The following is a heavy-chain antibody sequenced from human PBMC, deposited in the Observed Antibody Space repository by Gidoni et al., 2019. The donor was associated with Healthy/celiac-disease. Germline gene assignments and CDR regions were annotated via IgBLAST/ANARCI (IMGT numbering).Heavy chain of an antibody. J-gene: IGHJ4*02. CDR3: ARVITGTILFDY. Sequence: QVQLQESGPGLVKPSQTLPLTCTVPGGPITSGGYYWSWIRPHPGKGLEWIGYIFYSGSTYYNPSLKSRVTISVDTSKNQFSLKLSSVTAADTAVYYCARVITGTILFDYWGQGTLVTVSS. CDR2: IFYSGST. D-gene: IGHD1-7*01. CDR1: GGPITSGGYY. V-gene: IGHV4-31*03.